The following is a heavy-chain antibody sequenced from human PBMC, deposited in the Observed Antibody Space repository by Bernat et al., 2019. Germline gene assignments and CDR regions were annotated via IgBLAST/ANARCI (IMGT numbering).Heavy chain of an antibody. J-gene: IGHJ2*01. CDR2: IYYSGST. D-gene: IGHD2-2*03. Sequence: QLQLQESGPGLVKPSETLSLTCTVSGGSISSSSYYWGWIRQPPGKGLEWIGSIYYSGSTYYNPSLKSRVTISVDTSTNQFSLKLSSVTAADTAVYYCARLVIVVVPWYFDLWGRGTLVTVSS. CDR1: GGSISSSSYY. V-gene: IGHV4-39*01. CDR3: ARLVIVVVPWYFDL.